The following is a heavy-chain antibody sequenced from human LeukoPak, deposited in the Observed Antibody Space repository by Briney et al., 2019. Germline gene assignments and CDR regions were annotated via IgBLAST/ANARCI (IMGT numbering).Heavy chain of an antibody. J-gene: IGHJ5*02. CDR3: ARDAPQVPAAGVLAS. CDR1: GLTVSDNY. CDR2: MYSGGDT. Sequence: GGSLRLSCAASGLTVSDNYMSWVRRAPGKGLEWVSVMYSGGDTYYADSVKGRFTFSRDISKNTLYLQMNGLRTEDTAMYYCARDAPQVPAAGVLASWGQGTLVTVSS. D-gene: IGHD6-13*01. V-gene: IGHV3-53*01.